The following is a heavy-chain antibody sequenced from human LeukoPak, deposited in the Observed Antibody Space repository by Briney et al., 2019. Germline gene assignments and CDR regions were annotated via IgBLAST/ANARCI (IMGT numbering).Heavy chain of an antibody. CDR2: INPNSGGT. V-gene: IGHV1-2*02. CDR1: GYTFTGYY. CDR3: ARGGYYYDSSGFYYADY. J-gene: IGHJ4*02. D-gene: IGHD3-22*01. Sequence: ASVKVSCKASGYTFTGYYMHWVRQAPGQGLEWMGWINPNSGGTNYAQKFQGRVTMTRDTSISTAYMELSRLRSDDTAVYYCARGGYYYDSSGFYYADYWGQGTLVTVSS.